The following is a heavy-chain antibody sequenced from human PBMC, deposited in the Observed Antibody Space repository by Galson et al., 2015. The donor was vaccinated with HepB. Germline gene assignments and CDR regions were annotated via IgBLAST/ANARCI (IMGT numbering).Heavy chain of an antibody. CDR2: INPSGGST. CDR3: ARDPGATVY. J-gene: IGHJ4*02. D-gene: IGHD1-26*01. CDR1: GYTFTSYY. V-gene: IGHV1-46*01. Sequence: SVKVSCKASGYTFTSYYIHWVRQAPGQGLEWMGMINPSGGSTSYAQKFQGRVTMTRDTSTSTVYMQLSSLRSEDTAVYFCARDPGATVYWGQGTLATVSS.